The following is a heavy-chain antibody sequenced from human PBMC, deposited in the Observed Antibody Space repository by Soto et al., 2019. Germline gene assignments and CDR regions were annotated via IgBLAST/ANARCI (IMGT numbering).Heavy chain of an antibody. V-gene: IGHV3-73*02. CDR2: IRSKAHSYAT. D-gene: IGHD3-10*01. Sequence: EVQLVESGGGLVQPGGSLKLSCAASGFTFSGSAMHWVRQASGKGLEWVGRIRSKAHSYATAYAALVKGRFTISRDDSKNTAYLQMNSLKTEDTAVYYCTRHEVRGSGSYSDYWGQGTLVTVSS. CDR1: GFTFSGSA. CDR3: TRHEVRGSGSYSDY. J-gene: IGHJ4*02.